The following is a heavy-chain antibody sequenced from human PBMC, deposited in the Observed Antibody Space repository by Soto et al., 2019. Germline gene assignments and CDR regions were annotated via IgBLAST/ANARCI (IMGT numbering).Heavy chain of an antibody. Sequence: PGESLKISCKGSGYSFTNYWIGWVRQMPGKGLECMGIIYPGDFDTIYSPSFQGQVTISVDKSISTAYLQWTTLKTSDTAIYYCARHGSYGSDWDGLDVWGQGTTVTVSS. D-gene: IGHD3-10*01. CDR2: IYPGDFDT. CDR3: ARHGSYGSDWDGLDV. CDR1: GYSFTNYW. V-gene: IGHV5-51*01. J-gene: IGHJ6*02.